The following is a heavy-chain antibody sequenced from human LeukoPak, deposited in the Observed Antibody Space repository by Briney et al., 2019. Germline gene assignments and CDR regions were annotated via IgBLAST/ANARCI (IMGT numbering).Heavy chain of an antibody. V-gene: IGHV3-30*04. CDR2: MSFDGSDQ. J-gene: IGHJ4*02. CDR3: ARSLMRPYFDY. D-gene: IGHD3-10*01. Sequence: PGGSLRLSCLVSGLTFRTYTTNWIRQAPGKGLEWVASMSFDGSDQFYADSVRGRFTISRDDSKNTLFLQMSSLRSDDTAVYYCARSLMRPYFDYWGQGTLVSVSS. CDR1: GLTFRTYT.